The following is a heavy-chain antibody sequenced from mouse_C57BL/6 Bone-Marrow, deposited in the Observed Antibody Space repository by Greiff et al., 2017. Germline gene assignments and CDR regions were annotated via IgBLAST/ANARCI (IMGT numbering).Heavy chain of an antibody. D-gene: IGHD3-2*02. CDR2: IYPGSGNT. J-gene: IGHJ3*01. CDR3: SYSSGYTWFAY. CDR1: GYTFTDYY. Sequence: QVQLQQSGAELVRPGASVKLSCKASGYTFTDYYIYWVKQRPGQGLEWIARIYPGSGNTYYNEKFKGKATLTAEKSSSTAYMQLSSLTSEDSAVYFCSYSSGYTWFAYWGQGTLVTVSA. V-gene: IGHV1-76*01.